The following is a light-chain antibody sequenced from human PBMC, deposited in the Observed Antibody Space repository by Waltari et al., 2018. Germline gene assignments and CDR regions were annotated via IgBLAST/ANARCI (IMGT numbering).Light chain of an antibody. CDR3: QQYESLPLS. CDR1: QSISSY. V-gene: IGKV1-39*01. Sequence: DIQMTQSPSSLSASVGDRVTITCRASQSISSYLNWYQQKPGKAPKLLIYAASSLQSGVPSRFSGSGSGTYFTFTINSLQPEDIGTYYCQQYESLPLSFGGGTKVEVK. J-gene: IGKJ4*01. CDR2: AAS.